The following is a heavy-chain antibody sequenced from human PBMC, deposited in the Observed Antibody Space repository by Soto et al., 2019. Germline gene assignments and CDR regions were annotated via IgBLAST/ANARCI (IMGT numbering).Heavy chain of an antibody. V-gene: IGHV4-30-4*01. J-gene: IGHJ5*02. Sequence: QVQLQESGPGLVKPSQTLSLTCTVSGGSISSGDYYWSWIRQPPGKGLEWIGYIYYSGSTYYNPSPKIRVTISVDTSKNQFSLKLSSVTAADTAVYYCVAYQLLHRNWFDPWGQGTLVTVSS. CDR1: GGSISSGDYY. CDR3: VAYQLLHRNWFDP. CDR2: IYYSGST. D-gene: IGHD2-2*01.